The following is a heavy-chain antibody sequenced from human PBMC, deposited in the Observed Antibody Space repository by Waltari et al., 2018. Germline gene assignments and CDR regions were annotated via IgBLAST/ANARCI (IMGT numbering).Heavy chain of an antibody. CDR2: ISYGGNP. J-gene: IGHJ4*02. Sequence: QLQLHESGPGLVKPSETLSLTCTVSGGSISSSSISSSAYYWTWIRQPPGKGLEWSVSISYGGNPHYIPSLNSRVTISEDTPKNQFSLKLSSLTATDTAVYYCARHLHNGGIDSWGQGTLVTVSS. V-gene: IGHV4-39*01. CDR1: GGSISSSSISSSAYY. CDR3: ARHLHNGGIDS. D-gene: IGHD3-16*01.